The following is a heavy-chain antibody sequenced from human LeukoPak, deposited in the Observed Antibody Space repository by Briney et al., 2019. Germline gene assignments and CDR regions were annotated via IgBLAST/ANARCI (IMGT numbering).Heavy chain of an antibody. V-gene: IGHV1-2*02. D-gene: IGHD3-9*01. CDR1: GYTFTGYY. Sequence: ASVKVSCQASGYTFTGYYMHWVRQAPGQWLAWMGWINPNSGGTNYAQKFQGRVTMTRDTSISTAYMELSRLRSDDTAFYFRAKDGIRYFDWGQGTLVTVSS. CDR3: AKDGIRYFD. CDR2: INPNSGGT. J-gene: IGHJ4*02.